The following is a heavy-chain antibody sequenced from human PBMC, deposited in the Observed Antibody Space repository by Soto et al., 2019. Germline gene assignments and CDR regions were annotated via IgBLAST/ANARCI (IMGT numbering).Heavy chain of an antibody. CDR3: ARNTVTTRGAWFDP. V-gene: IGHV4-39*01. J-gene: IGHJ5*02. CDR1: GGSISSSSYY. CDR2: IYYSGST. Sequence: QLQLQESGPGLVKPSETLSLTCTVSGGSISSSSYYWGWIRQPPGKGLEWIGSIYYSGSTYYNPSLKSRVPISVDTSKNQFSLKLSSVTAADTAVYYCARNTVTTRGAWFDPWGQGTLVTVSS. D-gene: IGHD4-17*01.